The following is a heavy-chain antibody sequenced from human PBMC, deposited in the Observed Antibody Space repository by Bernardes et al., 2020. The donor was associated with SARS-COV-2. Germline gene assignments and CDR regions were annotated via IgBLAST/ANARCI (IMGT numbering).Heavy chain of an antibody. CDR3: AHRPSTLYSSSWVYSWVDP. D-gene: IGHD6-13*01. V-gene: IGHV2-5*01. CDR1: GFSLSPSGVA. J-gene: IGHJ5*02. Sequence: SGSTLMKLTQTLTLTCPFSGFSLSPSGVAVGWIRQPPGKALEWLAFFYWYDDKRYNPSLKSRLTITKDTSKNQVVLTMINMDPVDTGTYYCAHRPSTLYSSSWVYSWVDPWGQGTLVTVSS. CDR2: FYWYDDK.